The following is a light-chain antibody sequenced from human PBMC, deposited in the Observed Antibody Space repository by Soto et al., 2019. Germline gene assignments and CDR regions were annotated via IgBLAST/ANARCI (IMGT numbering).Light chain of an antibody. CDR2: GAS. J-gene: IGKJ4*01. CDR1: QSVSSSY. CDR3: QQYGSPR. Sequence: EIVLTQSPGTLSLSPGERATLSCRASQSVSSSYLAWYQQKPGQAPRLLIYGASRRATGIPDRFSGSGSGTDFTLTISRLEPEDFAVYYCQQYGSPRFGGGTKVDIK. V-gene: IGKV3-20*01.